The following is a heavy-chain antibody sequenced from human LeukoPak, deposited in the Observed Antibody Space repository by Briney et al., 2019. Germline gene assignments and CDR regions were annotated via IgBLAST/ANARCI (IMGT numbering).Heavy chain of an antibody. D-gene: IGHD5-24*01. CDR3: ARVRDPPQYYFDY. CDR2: ISGSGGST. J-gene: IGHJ4*02. V-gene: IGHV3-23*01. Sequence: GGSLRLSCAASGFTFSSYAMSWVRQAPGKGLEWVSAISGSGGSTYYADSVKGRFTISRDNSKNTLYLQMNSLRAEDTAVYYCARVRDPPQYYFDYWGQGTLVTVSS. CDR1: GFTFSSYA.